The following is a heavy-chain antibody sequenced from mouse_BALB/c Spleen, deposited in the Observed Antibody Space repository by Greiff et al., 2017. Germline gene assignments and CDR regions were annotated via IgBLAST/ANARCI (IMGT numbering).Heavy chain of an antibody. D-gene: IGHD3-1*01. CDR1: GFTFSSFG. CDR2: ISSGSSTI. V-gene: IGHV5-17*02. Sequence: EVQLVESGGGLVQPGGSRKLSCAASGFTFSSFGMHWVRQAPEKGLEWVAYISSGSSTIYYADTVKGRFTISRDNPKNTLFLQMTSLRSEDTAMYYCARSGSLYFDYWGQGTTLTVSS. CDR3: ARSGSLYFDY. J-gene: IGHJ2*01.